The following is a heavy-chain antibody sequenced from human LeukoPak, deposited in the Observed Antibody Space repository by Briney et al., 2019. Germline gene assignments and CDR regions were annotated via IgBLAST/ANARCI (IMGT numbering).Heavy chain of an antibody. J-gene: IGHJ4*02. D-gene: IGHD3-22*01. CDR1: GGSIGNYY. V-gene: IGHV4-59*01. CDR2: IYYSGST. Sequence: SETLSLACTISGGSIGNYYWTWIRQPPGKGLEWIGYIYYSGSTNYNPSLKSRVTISVDTSKNQFSLKLSSVTAADTAVYYCARTRYYYDSSGFYFDYWGQGTLVTVSS. CDR3: ARTRYYYDSSGFYFDY.